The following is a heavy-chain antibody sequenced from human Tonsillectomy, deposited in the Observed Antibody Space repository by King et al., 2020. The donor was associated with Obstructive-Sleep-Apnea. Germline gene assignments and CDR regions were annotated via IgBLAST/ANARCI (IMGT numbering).Heavy chain of an antibody. J-gene: IGHJ3*02. CDR2: INHSGST. V-gene: IGHV4-34*01. CDR1: GGSFSGYY. Sequence: VQLQQWGAGLLKPSETLSLTCAVYGGSFSGYYWSWIRQPPGKGLEWIGEINHSGSTNYNPSLKSRVTISVDTSKNKFSLKLRSVTAADTAVYYCATQGGDSSGYYPAKDAFDIWGQGTMVTVSS. D-gene: IGHD3-22*01. CDR3: ATQGGDSSGYYPAKDAFDI.